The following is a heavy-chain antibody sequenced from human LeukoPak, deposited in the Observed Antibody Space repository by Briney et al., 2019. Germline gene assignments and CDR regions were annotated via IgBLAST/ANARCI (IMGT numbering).Heavy chain of an antibody. D-gene: IGHD1-26*01. CDR3: VRDSGSSYGYYFLH. J-gene: IGHJ1*01. CDR1: GFTFNSYS. Sequence: AGGSLRLSCAASGFTFNSYSMYWVRQAPGKGLEWVSSISSSSSHMFYADSVKGRFNISRDNANNSLYLQMNSLRAEDTAVYYCVRDSGSSYGYYFLHWGQGTLVTVSS. V-gene: IGHV3-21*01. CDR2: ISSSSSHM.